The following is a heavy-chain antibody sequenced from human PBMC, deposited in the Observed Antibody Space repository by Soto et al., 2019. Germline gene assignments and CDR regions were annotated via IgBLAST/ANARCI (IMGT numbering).Heavy chain of an antibody. CDR2: LNAGNGKT. Sequence: DSVKVSCKASGYTVTSYALHWVCQAPGQRLEWMGWLNAGNGKTKYSQKLQGRVTITRDTSARTAYMELSSLRSEDTAVYYCARAKTMTGAFDIWGQGTMVTVS. D-gene: IGHD3-22*01. J-gene: IGHJ3*02. V-gene: IGHV1-3*01. CDR1: GYTVTSYA. CDR3: ARAKTMTGAFDI.